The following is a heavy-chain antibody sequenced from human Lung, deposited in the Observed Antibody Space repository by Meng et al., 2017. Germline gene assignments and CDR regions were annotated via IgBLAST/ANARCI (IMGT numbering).Heavy chain of an antibody. J-gene: IGHJ4*02. Sequence: GESLKISCAGSGFEFHHAYMSWIRQAPGKGLEWVGRIKSHVDGATTDYATPVTGRFSISRDDSKSTVYLQMSGLTTDDTGVYYCTWDDKAVSDYWGQGTRVTFSS. CDR3: TWDDKAVSDY. CDR2: IKSHVDGATT. CDR1: GFEFHHAY. V-gene: IGHV3-15*01. D-gene: IGHD6-19*01.